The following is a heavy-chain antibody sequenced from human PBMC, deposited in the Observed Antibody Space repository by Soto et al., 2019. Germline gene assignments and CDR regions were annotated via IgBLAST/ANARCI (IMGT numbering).Heavy chain of an antibody. Sequence: PSETLSLTCTVSGGSISSGGYYWSWIRQHPGTGLEWIGYIYYSGSTYYNPSLKSRVTISVDTSKNQFSLKLSSVTAADTAVYYCARDEHPSWGSYYYYGMDVWGQGTTVTVSS. J-gene: IGHJ6*02. D-gene: IGHD7-27*01. V-gene: IGHV4-31*03. CDR1: GGSISSGGYY. CDR3: ARDEHPSWGSYYYYGMDV. CDR2: IYYSGST.